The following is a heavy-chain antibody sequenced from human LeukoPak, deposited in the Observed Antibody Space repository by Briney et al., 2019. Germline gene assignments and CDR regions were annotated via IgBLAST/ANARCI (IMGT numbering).Heavy chain of an antibody. CDR2: ISSNGGST. D-gene: IGHD2-2*01. Sequence: GGSLRLSCAASGFTFSSHAMHWVRQAPGKGLEYVSAISSNGGSTYYANSVKGRFTISRDNSKNTLYLQMGSLRAEDMAVYYCARRTKDGEPAALDAFDIWGQGTMVTVSS. V-gene: IGHV3-64*01. CDR3: ARRTKDGEPAALDAFDI. J-gene: IGHJ3*02. CDR1: GFTFSSHA.